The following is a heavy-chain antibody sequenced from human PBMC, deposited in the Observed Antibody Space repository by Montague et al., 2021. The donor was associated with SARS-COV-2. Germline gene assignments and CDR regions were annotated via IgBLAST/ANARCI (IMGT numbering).Heavy chain of an antibody. CDR1: GGSFSGYY. CDR3: ARGRNPSRAYAYGFVSIVYSALDV. Sequence: SETLSLTCAVSGGSFSGYYWSWIRQAPGKGLEWIGEIDHSRNTDHNPSLKSRVTISVDTSKNQFSLNLISVTAADTAVYYCARGRNPSRAYAYGFVSIVYSALDVWGQGTTVTVS. V-gene: IGHV4-34*01. D-gene: IGHD5-18*01. J-gene: IGHJ6*02. CDR2: IDHSRNT.